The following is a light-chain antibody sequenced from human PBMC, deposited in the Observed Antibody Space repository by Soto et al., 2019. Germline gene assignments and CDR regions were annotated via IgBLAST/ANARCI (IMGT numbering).Light chain of an antibody. Sequence: QPVLTQPPSASGTPGQRVTISCYGTTSNIRSDTVHWYQQLPGTAPKLLIYSNNQRPSGVPDRFSGSKSGTSASLAISGLQSEDEGDYYCAAWDDSLNGFYVFGTGTKLTVL. J-gene: IGLJ1*01. CDR3: AAWDDSLNGFYV. CDR2: SNN. CDR1: TSNIRSDT. V-gene: IGLV1-44*01.